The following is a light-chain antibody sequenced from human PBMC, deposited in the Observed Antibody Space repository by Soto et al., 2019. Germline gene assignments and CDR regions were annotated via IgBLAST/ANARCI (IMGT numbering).Light chain of an antibody. V-gene: IGKV1-5*03. CDR1: QSISSW. J-gene: IGKJ2*01. CDR2: KAS. CDR3: QQYNSYPYT. Sequence: DIQMTQSPSTLSASVGDRVTITCRASQSISSWLAWYQQKPGKAPKLLIYKASSLESGVPSRFSGSGSGTEFTLTISSLQPDDFATYYCQQYNSYPYTLGKATKVDIK.